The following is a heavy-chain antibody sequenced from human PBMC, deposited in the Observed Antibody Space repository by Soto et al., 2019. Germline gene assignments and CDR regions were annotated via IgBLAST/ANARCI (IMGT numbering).Heavy chain of an antibody. J-gene: IGHJ4*02. Sequence: EVLLLESGGGLVQPGGSLKLSCAASGFNFVSYAMTWVRQAPGKGLEWVSTISVSGTYTYYADSVEGRLTISRDNSKNTLYLQMNGLRAADTAVYYCAKTAGITMVRGVLDSWGQGTLVTVSS. CDR1: GFNFVSYA. D-gene: IGHD3-10*01. V-gene: IGHV3-23*01. CDR3: AKTAGITMVRGVLDS. CDR2: ISVSGTYT.